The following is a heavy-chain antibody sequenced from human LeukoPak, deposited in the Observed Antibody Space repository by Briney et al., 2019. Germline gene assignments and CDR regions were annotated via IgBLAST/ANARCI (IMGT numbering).Heavy chain of an antibody. Sequence: ASVKVSCKASGYTFTGYYMHWVRQAPGQGLEWMGWINPNSGGTNYAQKFQGRVTMTRDTSISTAYMELSRLRSDDTAVYYCARVDGSSGFTLTRYYYYYYMDVWGKGTTVTVSS. CDR1: GYTFTGYY. CDR3: ARVDGSSGFTLTRYYYYYYMDV. CDR2: INPNSGGT. J-gene: IGHJ6*03. D-gene: IGHD6-19*01. V-gene: IGHV1-2*02.